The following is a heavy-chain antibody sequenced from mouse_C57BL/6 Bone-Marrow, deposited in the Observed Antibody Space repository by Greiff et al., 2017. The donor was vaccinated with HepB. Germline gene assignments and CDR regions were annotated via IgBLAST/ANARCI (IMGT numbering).Heavy chain of an antibody. V-gene: IGHV1-55*01. D-gene: IGHD2-4*01. CDR3: ARRDEDYDGAMDY. J-gene: IGHJ4*01. Sequence: QVQLQQPGAELVKPGASVKMSCKASGYTFTSYWITWVKQRPGQGLEWIGDIYPGSGSPNYNEKFKSKATLTVDTSSSTAYMQLSSLTSEDSAVYYCARRDEDYDGAMDYWGQGTSVTVSS. CDR1: GYTFTSYW. CDR2: IYPGSGSP.